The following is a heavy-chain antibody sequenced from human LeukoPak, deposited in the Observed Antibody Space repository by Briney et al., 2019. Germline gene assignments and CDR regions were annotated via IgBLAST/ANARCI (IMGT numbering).Heavy chain of an antibody. CDR1: GFTFSDYW. CDR3: ARGTYYYQR. D-gene: IGHD2/OR15-2a*01. CDR2: IKPDGSEK. V-gene: IGHV3-7*01. J-gene: IGHJ4*02. Sequence: PGGSLRLSCAASGFTFSDYWMSWVRQAPGKGLEWVANIKPDGSEKYYVDSVKGRFTISRDNAKNSLYLQVNSLRDEDTAVYYCARGTYYYQRWSQGALVTVSS.